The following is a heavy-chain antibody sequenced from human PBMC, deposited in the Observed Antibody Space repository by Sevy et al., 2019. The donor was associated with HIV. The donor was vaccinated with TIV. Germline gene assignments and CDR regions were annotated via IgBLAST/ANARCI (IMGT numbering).Heavy chain of an antibody. CDR1: GGSITSLY. Sequence: SETLSLTCTVSGGSITSLYWNWIRQPPGKGLEWIANIYYNGHINYNPSLKNRVPLSLDTSKNQFSLRLSSVTAADTAMYYCAGENAWGRGYSWGQGTLVTVSS. CDR3: AGENAWGRGYS. CDR2: IYYNGHI. D-gene: IGHD1-26*01. V-gene: IGHV4-59*08. J-gene: IGHJ4*02.